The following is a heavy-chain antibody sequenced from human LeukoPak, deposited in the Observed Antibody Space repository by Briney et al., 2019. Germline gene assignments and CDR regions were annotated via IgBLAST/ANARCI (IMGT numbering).Heavy chain of an antibody. D-gene: IGHD6-6*01. CDR1: GFTFSSYG. Sequence: GGSLRLSCAAFGFTFSSYGMHWVRQAPGKGLEWVAVISYDGSNKYYADSVKGRFTISRDNSKNTLYLQMNSLRAEDTAVYYCAKDAHIPIAALSTFDYWGQGTLVTVSS. CDR3: AKDAHIPIAALSTFDY. J-gene: IGHJ4*02. CDR2: ISYDGSNK. V-gene: IGHV3-30*18.